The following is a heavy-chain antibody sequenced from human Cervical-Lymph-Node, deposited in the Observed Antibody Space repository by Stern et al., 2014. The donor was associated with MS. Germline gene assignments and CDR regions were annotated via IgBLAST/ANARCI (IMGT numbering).Heavy chain of an antibody. V-gene: IGHV3-21*01. Sequence: EMQLVESGGGLVKPGGSLRLFCAASGFTFSSYSMNWVRQAPGKGLEWVASISSGDSYIYYADSLKGRFTISRDNAKNSLYLQMNSLRAEDTAVYYCARGRGGNYRYYFDYWGQGTLVTVSS. CDR2: ISSGDSYI. J-gene: IGHJ4*02. CDR3: ARGRGGNYRYYFDY. CDR1: GFTFSSYS. D-gene: IGHD4-23*01.